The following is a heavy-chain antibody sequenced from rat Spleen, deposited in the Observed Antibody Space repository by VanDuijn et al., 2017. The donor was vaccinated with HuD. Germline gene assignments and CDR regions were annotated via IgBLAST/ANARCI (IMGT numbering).Heavy chain of an antibody. CDR3: AEIGRGY. D-gene: IGHD1-11*01. CDR1: GFSLTSYG. Sequence: QVQLKESGPGLVQPSQTLSVTCTVSGFSLTSYGVHWVRQAPGKGLEWMGIIWGDGSTNYNSALKSRLSISRDTSKSQVFLTMNSLQTDDTAVDYCAEIGRGYWGQGVMVTVSS. J-gene: IGHJ2*01. CDR2: IWGDGST. V-gene: IGHV2-77*01.